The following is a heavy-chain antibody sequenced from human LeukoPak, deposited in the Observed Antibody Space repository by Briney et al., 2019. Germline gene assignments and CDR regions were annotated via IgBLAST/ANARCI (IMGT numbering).Heavy chain of an antibody. D-gene: IGHD3-22*01. CDR3: ACRRGDDTNYYYVRFVYFAL. J-gene: IGHJ2*01. CDR2: ISGSGTTT. Sequence: TGGSLRLSCATSGFTFSNAWMTWVRQAPGKGLEWVSSISGSGTTTYYADSVKGRFTISRDQSTNTLFLQMNSLRAEDTAVYYCACRRGDDTNYYYVRFVYFALWGRGTLVTVSS. V-gene: IGHV3-23*01. CDR1: GFTFSNAW.